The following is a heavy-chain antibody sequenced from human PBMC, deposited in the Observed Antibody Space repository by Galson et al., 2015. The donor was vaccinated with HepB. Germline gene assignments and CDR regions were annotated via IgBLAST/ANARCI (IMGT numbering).Heavy chain of an antibody. V-gene: IGHV6-1*01. J-gene: IGHJ4*02. Sequence: CAISGDSVFSHRAAWSWNRQSPSRGLEWLGRTYYRSKWYSDYAESVKSRVTINPDPSRNQFSLKLNSVTPEDTAVYYCASHYSSGWYGGASFEDWGQGTLVTVSS. CDR3: ASHYSSGWYGGASFED. CDR2: TYYRSKWYS. CDR1: GDSVFSHRAA. D-gene: IGHD6-19*01.